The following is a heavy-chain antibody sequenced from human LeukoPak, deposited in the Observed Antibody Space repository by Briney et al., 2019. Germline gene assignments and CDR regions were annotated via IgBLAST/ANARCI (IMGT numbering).Heavy chain of an antibody. V-gene: IGHV6-1*01. J-gene: IGHJ4*02. CDR1: GDSVSSNSAA. CDR2: TYYRSKWYY. Sequence: SQTLSLTCAISGDSVSSNSAAWHWIRQSPSRGLEWLGRTYYRSKWYYEYAVSLKSRIIINPDTSRNQFSLQLNSVTPEDTAVYYCARDAPGDNTLFDFWGQGTLVTVSS. CDR3: ARDAPGDNTLFDF. D-gene: IGHD1-1*01.